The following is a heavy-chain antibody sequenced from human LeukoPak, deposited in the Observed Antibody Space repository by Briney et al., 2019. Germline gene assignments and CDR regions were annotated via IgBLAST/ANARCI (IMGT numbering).Heavy chain of an antibody. V-gene: IGHV4-61*01. CDR2: IYYSGST. CDR1: GGSISSGSYY. D-gene: IGHD5-12*01. J-gene: IGHJ4*02. CDR3: ARHVRDIVATGSSPIDY. Sequence: SQTLSLTCTVSGGSISSGSYYWSWIRQPPGKGLEWIGYIYYSGSTNYNPSLRSRVTISVDTSKNQFSLKLSSVTAADTAVYYCARHVRDIVATGSSPIDYWGQGTLVTVSS.